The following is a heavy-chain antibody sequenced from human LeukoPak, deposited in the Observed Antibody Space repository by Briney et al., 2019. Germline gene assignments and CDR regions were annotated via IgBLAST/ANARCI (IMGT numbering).Heavy chain of an antibody. CDR1: GFTLHTYN. V-gene: IGHV3-21*04. CDR3: ARDNGGLRRGAFDI. CDR2: LTSSRSYI. Sequence: PGGSPRLSCAASGFTLHTYNMIWVRHAPGGGLEWFSSLTSSRSYIYYPDSVKGQFTSSRDNAKNSLYLQMNSLGAEDTALYHCARDNGGLRRGAFDIWGQGTMVTVSS. J-gene: IGHJ3*02. D-gene: IGHD5-12*01.